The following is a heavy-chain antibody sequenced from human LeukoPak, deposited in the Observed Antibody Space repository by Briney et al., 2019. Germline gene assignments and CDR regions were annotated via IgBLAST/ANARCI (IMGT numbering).Heavy chain of an antibody. Sequence: SKTLSLTCAVYGGSFSGYYWSWIRQPPGKGLEWIGEINHSGSTNYNPSLKSRVTISVDTSKNQFSLKLSSVTAADTAVYYCARFSRRIAARPNWFDPWGQGTLVTVSS. V-gene: IGHV4-34*01. J-gene: IGHJ5*02. CDR3: ARFSRRIAARPNWFDP. CDR1: GGSFSGYY. D-gene: IGHD6-6*01. CDR2: INHSGST.